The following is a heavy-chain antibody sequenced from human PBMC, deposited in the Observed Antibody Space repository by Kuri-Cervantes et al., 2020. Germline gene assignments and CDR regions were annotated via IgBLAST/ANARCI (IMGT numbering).Heavy chain of an antibody. Sequence: GGSLRLSCEASGFAFRSFGMHWVRQSPGKGLEGVAVISFDGTNRFYGDSVKGRFTISRDNSKNTLYLQMNSLRAEDTAVYYCAKSPQNYYDILTGSEFDYWGQGTLVTVSS. D-gene: IGHD3-9*01. CDR3: AKSPQNYYDILTGSEFDY. V-gene: IGHV3-30*18. CDR2: ISFDGTNR. J-gene: IGHJ4*02. CDR1: GFAFRSFG.